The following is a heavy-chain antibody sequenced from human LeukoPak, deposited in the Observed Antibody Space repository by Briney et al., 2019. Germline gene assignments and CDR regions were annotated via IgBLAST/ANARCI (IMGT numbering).Heavy chain of an antibody. CDR2: IKQDGSDK. Sequence: GGSLRLSCAASGFTFSNYWMSWVRQAPGKGLEWVANIKQDGSDKYCLDSVRGRFTISRDNAKNSLYLQMNSLRAEDTAVYYCARGDFDYWGQGTLVTVSS. CDR1: GFTFSNYW. J-gene: IGHJ4*02. V-gene: IGHV3-7*03. CDR3: ARGDFDY.